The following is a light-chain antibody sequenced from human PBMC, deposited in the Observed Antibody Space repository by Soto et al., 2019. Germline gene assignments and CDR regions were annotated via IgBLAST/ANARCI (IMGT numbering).Light chain of an antibody. Sequence: AIQLTQSPSSLSASVGDRVTISCRASQGIGNDLAWYQQKAGKAPRLLIFAASNLQSGVPSRFSGSGAGTDCTLTISSLQPDDFATAYCQQYNSYSWTFGQGTKVDIK. CDR2: AAS. V-gene: IGKV1-6*01. CDR1: QGIGND. CDR3: QQYNSYSWT. J-gene: IGKJ1*01.